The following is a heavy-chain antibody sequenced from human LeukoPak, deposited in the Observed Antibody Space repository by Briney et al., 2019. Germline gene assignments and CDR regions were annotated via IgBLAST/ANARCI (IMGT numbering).Heavy chain of an antibody. Sequence: KTSETLSLTCTVSGYSISSGYYWGWIRQPPGKGLEWIGSIYHSGSTYYNPSLKSRVTISVDTSKNQFSLKLSSVTAADTAVYYCARDTVTTFWPHWGKGTTVTVSS. D-gene: IGHD4-17*01. CDR3: ARDTVTTFWPH. CDR1: GYSISSGYY. V-gene: IGHV4-38-2*02. CDR2: IYHSGST. J-gene: IGHJ6*04.